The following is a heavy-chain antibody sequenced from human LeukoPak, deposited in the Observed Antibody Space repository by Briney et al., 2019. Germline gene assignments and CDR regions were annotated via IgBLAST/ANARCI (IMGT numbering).Heavy chain of an antibody. J-gene: IGHJ6*02. CDR2: ISSGSSYI. CDR1: GFTFSTYT. CDR3: ARARCSGDTCYPWNLYYYYGMDV. Sequence: PGGSLRLSCAASGFTFSTYTMNWVRQAPGKGLEWVSSISSGSSYIYYADSVKGRFTISRDNAKNSLYLQMNSLRAEDTALYYCARARCSGDTCYPWNLYYYYGMDVWGQGTTVTVSS. D-gene: IGHD2-15*01. V-gene: IGHV3-21*01.